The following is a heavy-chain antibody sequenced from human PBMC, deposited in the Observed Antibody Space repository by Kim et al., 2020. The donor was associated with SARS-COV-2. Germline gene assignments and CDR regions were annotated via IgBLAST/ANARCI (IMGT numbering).Heavy chain of an antibody. Sequence: SVKVSCKASGGTFSSYAISWVRQAPGQGLEWMGGIIPIFGTANYAQKFQGRVTITADESTSTAYMELSSLRSEDTAVYYCARGPPEDYYELWGSVYYYYNMDVWGKGTTVTVSS. CDR1: GGTFSSYA. CDR3: ARGPPEDYYELWGSVYYYYNMDV. V-gene: IGHV1-69*13. J-gene: IGHJ6*03. D-gene: IGHD3-22*01. CDR2: IIPIFGTA.